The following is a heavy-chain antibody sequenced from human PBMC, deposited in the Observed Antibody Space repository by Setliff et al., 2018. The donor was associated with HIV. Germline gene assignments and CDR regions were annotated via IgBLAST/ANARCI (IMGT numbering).Heavy chain of an antibody. V-gene: IGHV3-33*08. CDR1: GFTFSSYG. CDR2: IWYDGSNK. D-gene: IGHD5-18*01. CDR3: ASIELAAMVPVDY. Sequence: LRLSCAASGFTFSSYGMHWVRQAPGKGLDWVAVIWYDGSNKYYADSVKGRFTISRDNAKNSLFLQMNSLRAEDTAVYYCASIELAAMVPVDYWGQGTLVTVS. J-gene: IGHJ4*02.